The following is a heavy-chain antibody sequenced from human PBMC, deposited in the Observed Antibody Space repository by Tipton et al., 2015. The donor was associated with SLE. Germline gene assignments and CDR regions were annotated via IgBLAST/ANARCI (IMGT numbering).Heavy chain of an antibody. J-gene: IGHJ4*02. CDR2: IYYTGST. CDR1: GGSISSYY. CDR3: ANYDILTGYLDY. Sequence: TLSLTCTVPGGSISSYYWSWIRQPPGKGLEWIGYIYYTGSTYYNPSLKSRVTISVDTSKNQFSLKLSSVTAADTAVYYCANYDILTGYLDYWGQGTLVTVSS. D-gene: IGHD3-9*01. V-gene: IGHV4-59*01.